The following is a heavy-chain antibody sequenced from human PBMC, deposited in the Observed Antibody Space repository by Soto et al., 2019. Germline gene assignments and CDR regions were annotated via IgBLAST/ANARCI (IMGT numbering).Heavy chain of an antibody. J-gene: IGHJ6*02. CDR1: GFTFSSYF. D-gene: IGHD2-15*01. CDR3: ARAYCSGGSCYYLSSNYYGMDV. CDR2: SDPRGEST. Sequence: QVQLVQSGADVKRPGASVKISCKATGFTFSSYFIHWMRQAPGQGLEWMGLSDPRGESTTYAPNFQGRVTLTSDTSTSTVYMELTSLRSEDTAVYYCARAYCSGGSCYYLSSNYYGMDVWGQGTTVTVSS. V-gene: IGHV1-46*01.